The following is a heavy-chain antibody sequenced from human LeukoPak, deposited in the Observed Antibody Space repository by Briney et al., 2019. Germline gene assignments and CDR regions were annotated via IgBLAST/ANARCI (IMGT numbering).Heavy chain of an antibody. CDR3: ARDWGLAARPDY. J-gene: IGHJ4*02. D-gene: IGHD6-6*01. V-gene: IGHV3-48*03. CDR1: GFTFSSYE. Sequence: PGGSLRLSCAASGFTFSSYEMNWVRQAPGKGLEWVSYISSSGSAKYYADSVKGRFTISRDNAKNSLYLQMNSLRDEDTAVYYCARDWGLAARPDYWGQGTLVTVSS. CDR2: ISSSGSAK.